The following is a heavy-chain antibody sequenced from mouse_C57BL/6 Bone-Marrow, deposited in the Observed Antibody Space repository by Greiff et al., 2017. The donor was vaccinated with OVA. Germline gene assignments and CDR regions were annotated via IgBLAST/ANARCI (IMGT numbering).Heavy chain of an antibody. Sequence: QVQLQQPGAELVMPGASVKLSCKASGYTFTSYWMHWAKQRPGQGLEWIGEIDPSDSYTNYNQKFKGKSTLTVDKSSSTAYMQLSSLTSEDSAVYYCARYYYGSPYYYAMDYWGQGTSVTVSS. CDR2: IDPSDSYT. D-gene: IGHD1-1*01. J-gene: IGHJ4*01. CDR1: GYTFTSYW. CDR3: ARYYYGSPYYYAMDY. V-gene: IGHV1-69*01.